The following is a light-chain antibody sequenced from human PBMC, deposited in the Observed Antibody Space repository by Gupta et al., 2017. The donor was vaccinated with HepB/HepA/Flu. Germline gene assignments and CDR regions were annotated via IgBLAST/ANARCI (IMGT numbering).Light chain of an antibody. Sequence: DVVMTHSPLSLPVTLGQPASISCRSSQSLVYTDGNTYLNWFQQRPSQSPRRLIYKGSMRDSGVPDKCSSSGSGADFTLKISRVDDEDVGVYYCRRCRHWGWTFGQGTKVEIK. CDR2: KGS. CDR3: RRCRHWGWT. CDR1: QSLVYTDGNTY. V-gene: IGKV2-30*01. J-gene: IGKJ1*01.